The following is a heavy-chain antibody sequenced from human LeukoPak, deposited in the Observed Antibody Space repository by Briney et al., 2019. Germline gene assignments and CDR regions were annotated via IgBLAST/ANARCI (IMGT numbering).Heavy chain of an antibody. V-gene: IGHV4-59*08. J-gene: IGHJ6*02. Sequence: SETLSLTCTVSGGSISSYYWSWIRQPPGKGLEWIGYIYYSGSTNYNPSLKSRVTISVDTSKNQFSLKLSSVTAADTAVYYCARLTMLDYVPPGDYGMDVWGQGTTVTISS. CDR3: ARLTMLDYVPPGDYGMDV. CDR1: GGSISSYY. CDR2: IYYSGST. D-gene: IGHD4-17*01.